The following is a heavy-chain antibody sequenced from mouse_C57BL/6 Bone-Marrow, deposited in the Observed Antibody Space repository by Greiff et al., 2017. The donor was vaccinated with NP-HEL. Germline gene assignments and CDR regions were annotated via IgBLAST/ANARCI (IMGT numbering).Heavy chain of an antibody. CDR3: TRWGDYYAWFAY. CDR2: ISSGGDYI. CDR1: GFTFSSYA. J-gene: IGHJ3*01. Sequence: EVQGVESGEGLVKPGGSLKLSCAASGFTFSSYAMSWVRQTPEKRLEWVAYISSGGDYIYYADTVKGRFTISRDNARNTLYLQMSSLKSEDTAMYYCTRWGDYYAWFAYWGQGTLVTVSA. D-gene: IGHD2-1*01. V-gene: IGHV5-9-1*02.